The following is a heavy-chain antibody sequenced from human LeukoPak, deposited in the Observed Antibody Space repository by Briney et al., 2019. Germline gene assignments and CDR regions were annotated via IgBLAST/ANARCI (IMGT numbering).Heavy chain of an antibody. Sequence: SETLSLTCAVYGGSFSGYYWSWIRQPPGKGLEWIGEINHSGSANYNPSLKSRVTISVDTSKNQFSLKLSSVTAADTAVYYCARLNCSGGSCYPDYWGQGTLVTVSS. CDR3: ARLNCSGGSCYPDY. V-gene: IGHV4-34*01. CDR2: INHSGSA. D-gene: IGHD2-15*01. J-gene: IGHJ4*02. CDR1: GGSFSGYY.